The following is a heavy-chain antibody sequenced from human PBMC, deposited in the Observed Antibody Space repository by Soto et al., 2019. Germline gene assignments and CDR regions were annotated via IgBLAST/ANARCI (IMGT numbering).Heavy chain of an antibody. CDR2: IYYSGST. CDR3: ALYCSSTSCSLDY. D-gene: IGHD2-2*01. J-gene: IGHJ4*02. CDR1: GGSISSGDYY. Sequence: PSETLSLTCTVSGGSISSGDYYWSWIRQPPGKGLEWIGYIYYSGSTYYNTSLKSRVTISVDTSKNQFSLKLSSVTAADTAVYYCALYCSSTSCSLDYWGQGTLVTVSS. V-gene: IGHV4-30-4*01.